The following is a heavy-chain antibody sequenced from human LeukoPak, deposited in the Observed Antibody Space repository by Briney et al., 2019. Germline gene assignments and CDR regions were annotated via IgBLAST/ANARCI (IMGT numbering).Heavy chain of an antibody. CDR3: ARDPSGWVGGRYPGYYYGMDV. CDR2: ISYDGSNK. D-gene: IGHD3-10*01. J-gene: IGHJ6*02. V-gene: IGHV3-30-3*01. CDR1: GFTFSSYA. Sequence: SLRLSCAASGFTFSSYAMHWVRQAPGKGLEWVAVISYDGSNKYYADSVKGRFTISRDNSKNTLYLQMNSLRAEDTAVYYCARDPSGWVGGRYPGYYYGMDVWGQGTTVTVSS.